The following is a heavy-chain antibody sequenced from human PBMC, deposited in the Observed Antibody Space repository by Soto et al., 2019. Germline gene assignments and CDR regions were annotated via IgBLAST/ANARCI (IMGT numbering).Heavy chain of an antibody. J-gene: IGHJ6*02. CDR2: ISYDGSNK. D-gene: IGHD1-26*01. Sequence: GGSLRLSCAASGFTFSSYGMHWVRQAPGKGLEWVAVISYDGSNKYYADSVKGRFTISRDNSKNTLYLQMNSLRAEDTAVYYCAGSGSHYPRSAMDVWGQGTTVTVSS. CDR3: AGSGSHYPRSAMDV. V-gene: IGHV3-30*03. CDR1: GFTFSSYG.